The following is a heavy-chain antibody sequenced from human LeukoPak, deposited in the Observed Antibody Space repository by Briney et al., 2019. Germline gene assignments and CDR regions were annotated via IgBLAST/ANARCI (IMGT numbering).Heavy chain of an antibody. CDR1: GFTFSSHG. J-gene: IGHJ4*02. CDR2: ISPSGGIT. Sequence: GGSLRLSCAASGFTFSSHGMNWVRQAPGKGLEWVSGISPSGGITYYTDSVKGRFTISRDNSKNTQSLQMNSLRAEDMALYYCAKGQGPVVLYYFDYWGQGTLVTVSS. V-gene: IGHV3-23*01. D-gene: IGHD2-15*01. CDR3: AKGQGPVVLYYFDY.